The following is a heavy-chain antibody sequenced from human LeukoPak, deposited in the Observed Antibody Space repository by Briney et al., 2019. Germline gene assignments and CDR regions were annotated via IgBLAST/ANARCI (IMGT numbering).Heavy chain of an antibody. CDR2: ISGNGDDA. D-gene: IGHD3/OR15-3a*01. J-gene: IGHJ4*02. CDR1: AFWFSNYG. V-gene: IGHV3-23*01. CDR3: ANRDWPYYFDY. Sequence: PGGSLRLSCAASAFWFSNYGINCVRQAPGKGLEWVSVISGNGDDAFYADSVKGRFRISRDNSKNTVYLQMNSLRADDTAVYYCANRDWPYYFDYWGQGTLVAVSS.